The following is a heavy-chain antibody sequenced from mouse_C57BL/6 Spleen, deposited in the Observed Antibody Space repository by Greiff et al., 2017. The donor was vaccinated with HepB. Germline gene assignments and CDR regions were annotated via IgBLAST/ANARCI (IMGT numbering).Heavy chain of an antibody. CDR2: IDPEDGDT. Sequence: EVQLQQSGAELVKPGASVKLSCTASGFNIKDYYMHWVKQRTEQGLEWIGRIDPEDGDTKYAPKFQGKATITADTSSNTAYLQLSSLTSEDTAVYYCARDYYYGSSFRFDYWGQGTTLTVSS. J-gene: IGHJ2*01. CDR3: ARDYYYGSSFRFDY. CDR1: GFNIKDYY. D-gene: IGHD1-1*01. V-gene: IGHV14-2*01.